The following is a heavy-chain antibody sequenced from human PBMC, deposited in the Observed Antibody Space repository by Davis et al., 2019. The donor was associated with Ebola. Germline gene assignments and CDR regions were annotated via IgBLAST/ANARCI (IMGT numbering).Heavy chain of an antibody. CDR3: ARDQCSSTSCYAAY. D-gene: IGHD2-2*01. Sequence: GESLKISCAASGFTVSSNYMSWVRQAPGKGLEWVSVIYSGGSTYYADSVKGRFTISRDNSKNTLYLQMNSLRAEDTAVYYCARDQCSSTSCYAAYWGQGTLVTVSS. CDR2: IYSGGST. CDR1: GFTVSSNY. J-gene: IGHJ4*02. V-gene: IGHV3-53*01.